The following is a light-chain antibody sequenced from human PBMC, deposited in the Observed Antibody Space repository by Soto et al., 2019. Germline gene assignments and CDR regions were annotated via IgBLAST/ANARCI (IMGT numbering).Light chain of an antibody. V-gene: IGKV1-33*01. J-gene: IGKJ5*01. CDR3: QQYDNLPIT. Sequence: DLPMTQSPSSLSASVGDRVTITCQASQDISNYLNWYQQKPGKAPKLLIYDASNLETGVPSRFSGSGSGTDFTFTISSLQPEDIATYYCQQYDNLPITFGQGTRLEIK. CDR1: QDISNY. CDR2: DAS.